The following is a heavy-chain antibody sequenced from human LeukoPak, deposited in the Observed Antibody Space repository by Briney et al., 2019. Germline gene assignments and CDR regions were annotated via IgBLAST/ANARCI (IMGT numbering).Heavy chain of an antibody. Sequence: GESLKISCKGSGYSFTNYWIGWVRQMPGKGLEWMGIIYPGDSDTRYSPSFQGQVTISADKSISTAYLQWSSLKSSDTAMYYCARQDDYVWGSYRSGPPPGESPPFDYYYYGMDVWGQGTTVTVSS. J-gene: IGHJ6*02. CDR2: IYPGDSDT. CDR1: GYSFTNYW. V-gene: IGHV5-51*01. CDR3: ARQDDYVWGSYRSGPPPGESPPFDYYYYGMDV. D-gene: IGHD3-16*02.